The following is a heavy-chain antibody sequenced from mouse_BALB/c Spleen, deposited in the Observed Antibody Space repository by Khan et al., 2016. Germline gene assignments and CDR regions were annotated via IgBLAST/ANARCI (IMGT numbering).Heavy chain of an antibody. CDR3: ARYYRYDYAMDY. Sequence: EVELVESGGGLVQPGGSRKLSCAASGFTFSSFGMHWFRQAPAKGLEWVAYISSGSSTIYYPDTVKGRFTISRDNPKNTLFLQMTSLRSEDTAMYYCARYYRYDYAMDYWGQGTSVTVSS. J-gene: IGHJ4*01. CDR2: ISSGSSTI. CDR1: GFTFSSFG. D-gene: IGHD2-14*01. V-gene: IGHV5-17*02.